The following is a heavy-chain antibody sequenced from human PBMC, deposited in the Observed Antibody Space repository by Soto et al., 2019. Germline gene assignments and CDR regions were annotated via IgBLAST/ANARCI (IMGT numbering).Heavy chain of an antibody. J-gene: IGHJ4*02. CDR1: GFNFSIYG. V-gene: IGHV3-30*18. CDR2: ISYDGSNK. Sequence: SLRLSCAASGFNFSIYGMHWVRQAPGKGLEWVAVISYDGSNKYYADSVKGRFTISRDNSKNTLYLQMNSLRAEDTAVYYCSKDREPYQLLRPYFDYWGQGTLVTVSS. CDR3: SKDREPYQLLRPYFDY. D-gene: IGHD2-2*01.